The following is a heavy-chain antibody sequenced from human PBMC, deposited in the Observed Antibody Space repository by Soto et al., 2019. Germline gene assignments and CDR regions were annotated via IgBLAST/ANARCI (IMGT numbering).Heavy chain of an antibody. CDR3: AKDVVVGATTGLGDYYYYYGMDV. CDR2: ISYDGSNK. D-gene: IGHD1-26*01. J-gene: IGHJ6*02. Sequence: LRLSCAASGFTFSSYGMHWVRQAPGKGLEWVAVISYDGSNKYYADSVKGRFTIPRDNSKNTLYLQMNSLRAEDTAVYYCAKDVVVGATTGLGDYYYYYGMDVWGQGTTVTVSS. CDR1: GFTFSSYG. V-gene: IGHV3-30*18.